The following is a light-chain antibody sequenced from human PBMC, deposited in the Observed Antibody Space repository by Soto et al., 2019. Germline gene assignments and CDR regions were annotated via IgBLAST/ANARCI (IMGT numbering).Light chain of an antibody. Sequence: DIVMTQSPDSLAVSLGERATINCKSSQSVLYSSNNNNYLAWYQQKPGQPPKLLIYWASTRESGVPDRFSGSGSGTDFTLTISSLQAEDVAVYSCQQYYSTPFTFGPGTKVDIK. CDR2: WAS. V-gene: IGKV4-1*01. CDR1: QSVLYSSNNNNY. J-gene: IGKJ3*01. CDR3: QQYYSTPFT.